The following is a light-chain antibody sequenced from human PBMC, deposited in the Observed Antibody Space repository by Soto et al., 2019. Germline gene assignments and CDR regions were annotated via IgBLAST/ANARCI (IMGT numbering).Light chain of an antibody. CDR1: GSDVGGYNY. CDR3: CSYAGSYTYV. CDR2: DVT. J-gene: IGLJ1*01. V-gene: IGLV2-11*01. Sequence: QSALTQPRSVSGSPGQSVTISCTGTGSDVGGYNYVSWYQQYPDKAPKVMIYDVTKRPAGVPDRFSGSKSDNTASLTISGLQADDEADYYCCSYAGSYTYVFGTGTKLTVL.